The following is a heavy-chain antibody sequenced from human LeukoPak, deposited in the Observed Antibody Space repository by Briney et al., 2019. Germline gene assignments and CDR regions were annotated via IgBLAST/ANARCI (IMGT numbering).Heavy chain of an antibody. V-gene: IGHV3-21*01. J-gene: IGHJ5*02. D-gene: IGHD6-13*01. CDR2: ISSSSSYI. CDR1: GFTFSSYS. Sequence: GGSLRLSCAASGFTFSSYSMNWVRQAPGKGLEWVSSISSSSSYIYYADSVKGRFTISRDNAKNSLYLQMNSLRAEDTAVYYCAKDLGIAAAHFDPWGQGTLVTVSS. CDR3: AKDLGIAAAHFDP.